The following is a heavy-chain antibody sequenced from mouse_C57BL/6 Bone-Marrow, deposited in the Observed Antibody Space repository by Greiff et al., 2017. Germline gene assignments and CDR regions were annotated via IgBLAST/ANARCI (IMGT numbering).Heavy chain of an antibody. J-gene: IGHJ3*01. D-gene: IGHD2-4*01. Sequence: VQLQQSGAELVKPGASVKLSCKASGYTFTSYWMHWVKQRPGQGLEWIGMIHPNSGSTNYNEKFKSKATLTVDKSSSTAYMQLSSLTYVDSAVYDCARRPDYDGGGYGFAYWGQGTLVTVSA. V-gene: IGHV1-64*01. CDR2: IHPNSGST. CDR3: ARRPDYDGGGYGFAY. CDR1: GYTFTSYW.